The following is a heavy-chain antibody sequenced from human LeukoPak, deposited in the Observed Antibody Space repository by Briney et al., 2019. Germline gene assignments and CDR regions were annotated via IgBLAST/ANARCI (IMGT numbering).Heavy chain of an antibody. CDR1: GGSISSGDYY. D-gene: IGHD6-13*01. CDR3: ARVASSSWYYFDY. CDR2: IYYSGST. Sequence: SQTLPLTCTVSGGSISSGDYYWSWIRQPPGKGLEWIGYIYYSGSTYYNPSLKSRVTISVDTSKNQFSLKLSSVTAADTAVYYCARVASSSWYYFDYWGQGTLVTVSS. J-gene: IGHJ4*02. V-gene: IGHV4-30-4*08.